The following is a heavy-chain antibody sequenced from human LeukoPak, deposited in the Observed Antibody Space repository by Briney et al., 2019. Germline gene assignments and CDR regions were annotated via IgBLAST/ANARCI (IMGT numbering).Heavy chain of an antibody. CDR2: ISSSSNTI. CDR1: GFTFSSYS. Sequence: PGESLRLSCAASGFTFSSYSMNWVRQAPGKGLEWVSYISSSSNTIYYAASVRGRFTISRDNAKNSLYLQMNSLRAEDTAMYYCARDGWFGDYNWFDPWGQGTLVTVSS. D-gene: IGHD3-10*01. CDR3: ARDGWFGDYNWFDP. V-gene: IGHV3-48*01. J-gene: IGHJ5*02.